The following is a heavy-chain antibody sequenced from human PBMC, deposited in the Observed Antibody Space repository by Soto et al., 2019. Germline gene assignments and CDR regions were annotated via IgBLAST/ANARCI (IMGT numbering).Heavy chain of an antibody. D-gene: IGHD5-12*01. CDR2: IYYSGST. V-gene: IGHV4-39*01. CDR1: GGSISSSSYY. CDR3: AGHLIGYSGYDSDY. Sequence: SETLSLTCTVSGGSISSSSYYWGWIRQPPGKGLEWIGSIYYSGSTYYNPSLKSRVTISVDTSKNQFSLKLSSVTAAETAVYYCAGHLIGYSGYDSDYWGQGTLVTVSS. J-gene: IGHJ4*02.